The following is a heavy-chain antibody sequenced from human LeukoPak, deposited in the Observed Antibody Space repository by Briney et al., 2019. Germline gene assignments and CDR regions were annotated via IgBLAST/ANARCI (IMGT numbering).Heavy chain of an antibody. CDR1: GGSAGSGNYY. Sequence: SETLSLTCIVSGGSAGSGNYYWNWIRQPPGKGLEWIGSIYYSGSTNYNPSLKSRVTISVDTSKNQFSLKLSSVTAADTAVYYCARTYYDIAGYYYGMDVWGQGTTVTVSS. D-gene: IGHD3-9*01. J-gene: IGHJ6*02. CDR3: ARTYYDIAGYYYGMDV. V-gene: IGHV4-61*01. CDR2: IYYSGST.